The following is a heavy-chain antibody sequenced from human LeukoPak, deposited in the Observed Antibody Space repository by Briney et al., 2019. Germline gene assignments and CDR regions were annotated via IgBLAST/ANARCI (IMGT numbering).Heavy chain of an antibody. V-gene: IGHV1-46*01. D-gene: IGHD3-22*01. Sequence: GASVKVSCKASGYTFTSYYMHWVRQAPGQGLEWMGIINPSGGSTSYAQKFQGRVTMTRDTSTSTVYMELSSLRSEDTAVYYCARGYLYYYDSSGPFDYWGQGTLVTVSS. CDR2: INPSGGST. CDR3: ARGYLYYYDSSGPFDY. J-gene: IGHJ4*02. CDR1: GYTFTSYY.